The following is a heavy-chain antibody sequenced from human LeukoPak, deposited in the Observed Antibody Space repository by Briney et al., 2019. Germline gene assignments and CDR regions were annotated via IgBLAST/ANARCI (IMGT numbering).Heavy chain of an antibody. CDR3: ARGTSTSPPIDY. D-gene: IGHD2-2*01. V-gene: IGHV4-30-4*08. J-gene: IGHJ4*02. Sequence: PSETLSLTCTVSGGSISSYYRSWIRQPPGKGLEWIGYIYYSGSTYYNPSLKSRVTISVDTSKNQFSLKLSSVTAADTAVYYCARGTSTSPPIDYWGQGTLVTVSS. CDR2: IYYSGST. CDR1: GGSISSYY.